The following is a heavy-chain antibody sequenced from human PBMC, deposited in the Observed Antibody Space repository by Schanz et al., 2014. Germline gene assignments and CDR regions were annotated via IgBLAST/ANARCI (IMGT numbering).Heavy chain of an antibody. CDR2: ISYDGSKK. CDR3: LAPDYGMDV. J-gene: IGHJ6*02. Sequence: QVQLVESGGGVVQPGRSLRLSCAASGFMFSSYGMHWVRQAPGKGLEWVGVISYDGSKKSYADSVKGRFTISRDNSKNTLYLQMNSLRAEDTAVYYCLAPDYGMDVWGQGTTGTVSS. V-gene: IGHV3-33*08. CDR1: GFMFSSYG.